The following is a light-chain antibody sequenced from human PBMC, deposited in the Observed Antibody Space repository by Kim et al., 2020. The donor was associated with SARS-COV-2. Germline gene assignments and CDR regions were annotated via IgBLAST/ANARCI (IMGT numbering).Light chain of an antibody. CDR2: LEGSGSY. CDR3: ETWDSNTRV. V-gene: IGLV4-60*03. J-gene: IGLJ3*02. Sequence: SVRLTCTLSSGHSSYIIAWHQQQPGKAPRYLMKLEGSGSYNKGSGVPDRFSGSSSGADRYLTISNLQSEDEADYYCETWDSNTRVFGGGTKLTVL. CDR1: SGHSSYI.